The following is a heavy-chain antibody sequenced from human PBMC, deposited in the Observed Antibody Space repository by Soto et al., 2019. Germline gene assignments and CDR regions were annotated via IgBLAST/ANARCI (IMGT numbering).Heavy chain of an antibody. Sequence: SSVKVSCKASGDTDTNYVISWVRQAPGQGLEWMGGIFPKFGTTYSAQKLKDRLTITADESTSTVYMQLSSLRLDDTAVYYCEAEMTFGKLSVVWGQGTTVTVSS. CDR3: EAEMTFGKLSVV. V-gene: IGHV1-69*13. CDR2: IFPKFGTT. J-gene: IGHJ6*02. D-gene: IGHD3-16*02. CDR1: GDTDTNYV.